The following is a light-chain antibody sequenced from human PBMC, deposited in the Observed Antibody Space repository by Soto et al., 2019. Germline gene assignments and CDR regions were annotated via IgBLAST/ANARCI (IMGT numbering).Light chain of an antibody. CDR2: GAF. J-gene: IGKJ1*01. CDR3: QQYGSLPNT. CDR1: QSVSNNY. V-gene: IGKV3-20*01. Sequence: IFVSQSPSTLSLSTRERATLSCSASQSVSNNYLAWYQQKSGQAPRLLIYGAFSRANGIPVRFSGSASGTDFTLIIIRLEPEDVAVYYCQQYGSLPNTFGQGTKVDI.